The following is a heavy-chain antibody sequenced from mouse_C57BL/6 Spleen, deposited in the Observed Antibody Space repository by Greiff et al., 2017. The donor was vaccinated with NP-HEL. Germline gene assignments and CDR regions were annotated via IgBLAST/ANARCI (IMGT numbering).Heavy chain of an antibody. CDR1: GYTFTSYW. J-gene: IGHJ3*01. CDR3: ALITIY. D-gene: IGHD1-1*02. CDR2: IHPNSGST. V-gene: IGHV1-64*01. Sequence: QVQLQQPGAELVKPGASVKLSCKASGYTFTSYWTHWVKQRPGQGLEWIGMIHPNSGSTNYNEKFKGKATLTVDKSSSTAYMQLSSLTSEDSAVYYCALITIYWGQGTLVTVSA.